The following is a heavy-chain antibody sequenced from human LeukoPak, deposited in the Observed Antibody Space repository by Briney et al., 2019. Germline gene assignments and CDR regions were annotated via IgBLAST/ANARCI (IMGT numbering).Heavy chain of an antibody. CDR1: GFTFDDYA. D-gene: IGHD3-22*01. CDR2: ISWNSGSI. Sequence: GGSLRLSCAASGFTFDDYAMHWVRQAPGEGLECVSGISWNSGSIGYADSVKGRFTISRDNAKNSLYLQMNSLRAEDTALYYCAKDPDSSGYYYFDYWGQGTLVAVSS. CDR3: AKDPDSSGYYYFDY. J-gene: IGHJ4*02. V-gene: IGHV3-9*01.